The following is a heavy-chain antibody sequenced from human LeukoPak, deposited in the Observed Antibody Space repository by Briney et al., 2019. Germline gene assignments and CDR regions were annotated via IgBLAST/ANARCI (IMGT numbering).Heavy chain of an antibody. CDR3: ARVMGYCSSTSCRFKKYFQH. CDR1: GYTFSGYY. J-gene: IGHJ1*01. Sequence: GASVKASCKASGYTFSGYYIHWVRQAPGQGLEWMGWMNPNSGATNNAQKFQGRVTLSRDTSISTAYMELSKLRSDDTAVYYCARVMGYCSSTSCRFKKYFQHWGQGTLVTVSS. CDR2: MNPNSGAT. V-gene: IGHV1-2*02. D-gene: IGHD2-2*01.